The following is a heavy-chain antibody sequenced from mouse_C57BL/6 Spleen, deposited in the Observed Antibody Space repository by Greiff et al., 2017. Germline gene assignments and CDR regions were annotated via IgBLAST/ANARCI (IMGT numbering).Heavy chain of an antibody. CDR3: ASTGTYWYFDV. Sequence: EVQLVESGGGLVKPGGSLKLSCAASGFTFSDYGMHWVRQAPEKGLAWVAYISSGSSTIYYADTVKGRFTISRDNAKNTLFLQMPSLRSEDTAMYYCASTGTYWYFDVWGTGTTVTVSS. CDR2: ISSGSSTI. V-gene: IGHV5-17*01. CDR1: GFTFSDYG. D-gene: IGHD4-1*01. J-gene: IGHJ1*03.